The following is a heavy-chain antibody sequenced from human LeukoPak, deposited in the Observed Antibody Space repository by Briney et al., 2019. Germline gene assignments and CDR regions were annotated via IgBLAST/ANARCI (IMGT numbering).Heavy chain of an antibody. CDR3: ARARGAQQLVVDS. Sequence: SAESLTLSCAVSGFTFSSYAMHWVRQAPGKGLEWVGVISYVVSNKYYAGSVKGRFTLSRDNSTNTLYLQMTSMGAESPAVYYCARARGAQQLVVDSWGQGPLVTVSS. CDR2: ISYVVSNK. D-gene: IGHD6-13*01. V-gene: IGHV3-30*04. CDR1: GFTFSSYA. J-gene: IGHJ4*02.